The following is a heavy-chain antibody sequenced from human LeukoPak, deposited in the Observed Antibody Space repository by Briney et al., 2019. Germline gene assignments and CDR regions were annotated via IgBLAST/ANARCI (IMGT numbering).Heavy chain of an antibody. J-gene: IGHJ5*02. CDR3: ARDNSVGDYAWWFDP. Sequence: ASVKVSCKASGYTFTSYYMHWVRQAPGQGLEWMGLINPSGGTTRYAQKFQGRVTMTRDLSTSSDYMELSSLRSDDTAVYFCARDNSVGDYAWWFDPWGQGTLVTVSS. V-gene: IGHV1-46*01. CDR2: INPSGGTT. D-gene: IGHD1-26*01. CDR1: GYTFTSYY.